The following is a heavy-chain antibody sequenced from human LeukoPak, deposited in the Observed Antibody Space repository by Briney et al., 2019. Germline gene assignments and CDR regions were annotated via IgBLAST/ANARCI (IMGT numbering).Heavy chain of an antibody. CDR1: GFTFSSYW. J-gene: IGHJ5*02. CDR2: IKKDGSEK. Sequence: GGSLRLSCAASGFTFSSYWMSWVRQAPGKGLEWVGNIKKDGSEKYYVDPVKARFTISRDNAKTSLYLPMNRLRAADTAVYYCATLAGYGSGSTGGWFDPWGQGTLVTVSS. D-gene: IGHD3-10*01. CDR3: ATLAGYGSGSTGGWFDP. V-gene: IGHV3-7*02.